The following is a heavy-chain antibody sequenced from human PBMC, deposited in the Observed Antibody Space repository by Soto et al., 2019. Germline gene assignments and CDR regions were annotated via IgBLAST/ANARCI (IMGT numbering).Heavy chain of an antibody. Sequence: QVQLQESGPGLVKPSETLSLTCTVSGGSVSSGSYYWSWIRQPPGKGLEWIGYIYYSGSTNYNPSLKSRVTISVDTSKNQFSLKLSSVTAADTAVYYCARAGSGWYNYWGQGTLVTVSS. J-gene: IGHJ4*02. V-gene: IGHV4-61*01. D-gene: IGHD6-19*01. CDR2: IYYSGST. CDR1: GGSVSSGSYY. CDR3: ARAGSGWYNY.